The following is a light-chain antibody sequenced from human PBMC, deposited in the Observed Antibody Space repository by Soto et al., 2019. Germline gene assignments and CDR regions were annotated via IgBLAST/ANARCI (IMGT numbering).Light chain of an antibody. CDR2: GAS. CDR1: QSVGSN. J-gene: IGKJ1*01. CDR3: QQYNDWPRT. Sequence: EIVMTQSPATLSVSPGERATLSCRASQSVGSNLAWYQQKPCQAPRLLMYGASTRATGIPARFSGSGSGTEFTLTISSLQSEDFAIYYCQQYNDWPRTFGQGTKVDIK. V-gene: IGKV3-15*01.